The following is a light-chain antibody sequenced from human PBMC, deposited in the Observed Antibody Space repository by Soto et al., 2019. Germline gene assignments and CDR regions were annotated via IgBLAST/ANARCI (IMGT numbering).Light chain of an antibody. CDR2: DTD. CDR3: GTWDSALSLWL. Sequence: QSVLTQPPSVSAAPGQKVTISCSGGGSNTGNNFVSWYQQFPETAPKLLIYDTDKRPSGIPDRFSCSKSGTSATLGITRLQTGDEADYYCGTWDSALSLWLFGGGTKLTVL. J-gene: IGLJ3*02. V-gene: IGLV1-51*01. CDR1: GSNTGNNF.